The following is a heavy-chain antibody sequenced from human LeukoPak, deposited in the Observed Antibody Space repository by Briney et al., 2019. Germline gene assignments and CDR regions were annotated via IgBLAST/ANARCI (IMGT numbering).Heavy chain of an antibody. CDR2: INHSGST. J-gene: IGHJ4*02. CDR1: GGSFSGYY. CDR3: ARRAVSSGWPFDS. D-gene: IGHD6-19*01. Sequence: TSSETLSLTCAVYGGSFSGYYWSWIRQPPGKGLEWIGEINHSGSTNYNPSLKSRVTISVDTSKNQFSLKVSSVTAADTAVYYCARRAVSSGWPFDSWGQGTLVTVSS. V-gene: IGHV4-34*01.